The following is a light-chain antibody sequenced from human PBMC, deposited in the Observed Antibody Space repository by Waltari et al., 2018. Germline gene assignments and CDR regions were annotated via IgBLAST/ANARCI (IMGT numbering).Light chain of an antibody. V-gene: IGLV2-8*01. CDR1: SSDPGAYTY. Sequence: QSALTQPPSATGSPGQSGPISCTGTSSDPGAYTYVSWYQQHPGKAPKLVIYEINKRPSGVPDRFSGSKSGNTASLTVSGLQAEDEADYYCSAYAGSTNFVFGTGTEVTVL. CDR3: SAYAGSTNFV. J-gene: IGLJ1*01. CDR2: EIN.